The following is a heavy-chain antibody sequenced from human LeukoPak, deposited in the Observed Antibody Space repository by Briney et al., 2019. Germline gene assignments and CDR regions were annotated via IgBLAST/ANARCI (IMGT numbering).Heavy chain of an antibody. CDR2: MNPNSGNT. D-gene: IGHD3-16*01. Sequence: ASVKVSCKASGYTFTSYDMNWVRQASGQGPEWMGWMNPNSGNTGYAQRFQGRVTMTRNTSISTAYMELSSLRSEDTAVYYCARGRGTGLSDYWGQGTLVTVSS. CDR1: GYTFTSYD. J-gene: IGHJ4*02. V-gene: IGHV1-8*01. CDR3: ARGRGTGLSDY.